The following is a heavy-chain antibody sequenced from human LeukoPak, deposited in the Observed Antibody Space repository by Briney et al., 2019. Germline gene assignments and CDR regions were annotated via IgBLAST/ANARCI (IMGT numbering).Heavy chain of an antibody. J-gene: IGHJ6*02. CDR1: GFTFSSYW. D-gene: IGHD6-19*01. V-gene: IGHV3-7*03. CDR2: IKQDGSEK. CDR3: AREFSSGWSDYYYGMDV. Sequence: PGGSLRLSCAASGFTFSSYWMSWVRQAPGKGLEWVANIKQDGSEKYYVDSVKGRFTISRGNAKNSLYLQMNSLRAEDTAVYYCAREFSSGWSDYYYGMDVWGQGTTVTVSS.